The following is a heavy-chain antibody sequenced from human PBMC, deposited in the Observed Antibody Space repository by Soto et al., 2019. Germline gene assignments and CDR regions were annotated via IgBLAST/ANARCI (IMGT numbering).Heavy chain of an antibody. CDR1: GVSIASDDHY. J-gene: IGHJ4*01. V-gene: IGHV4-31*03. CDR2: MSYSGTT. D-gene: IGHD4-17*01. CDR3: AGAPPGGDYGRIFSF. Sequence: QVQLQESGPGLVKPSQTLSLTCTVSGVSIASDDHYWSWIRQHPGKGLEWIGYMSYSGTTYYNPPRRSRVTIAVTTSKSQFSLKLSSVAAADTAVYFCAGAPPGGDYGRIFSFWGHGTLVTVSS.